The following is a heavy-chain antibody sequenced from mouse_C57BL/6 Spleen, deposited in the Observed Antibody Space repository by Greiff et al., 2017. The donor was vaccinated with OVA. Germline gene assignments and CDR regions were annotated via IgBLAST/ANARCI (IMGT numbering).Heavy chain of an antibody. J-gene: IGHJ2*01. D-gene: IGHD2-3*01. CDR3: ARDDGYSYYCDY. Sequence: QVQLQQSGPELVKPGASVKISCKASGYAFSSSWMNWVKQRPGKGLEWIGRIYPGDGDTNYNGKFKGKVTLTADKSSSTAYMPLSSLTSEDSAVYFCARDDGYSYYCDYWGQGTTLTVSS. CDR2: IYPGDGDT. CDR1: GYAFSSSW. V-gene: IGHV1-82*01.